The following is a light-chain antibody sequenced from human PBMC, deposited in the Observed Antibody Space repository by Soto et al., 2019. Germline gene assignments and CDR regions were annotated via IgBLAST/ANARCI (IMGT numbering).Light chain of an antibody. CDR1: QDISNY. Sequence: DIQLTQSPSSLSASVRDRVTITCRASQDISNYLALYQQKPGKVPKLLISAASTLQSGVPSRFSGSGSGTDFTLTIPSLQPAAVAICYCQTYNSSPFTFGPRNTVHIK. J-gene: IGKJ3*01. CDR2: AAS. CDR3: QTYNSSPFT. V-gene: IGKV1-27*01.